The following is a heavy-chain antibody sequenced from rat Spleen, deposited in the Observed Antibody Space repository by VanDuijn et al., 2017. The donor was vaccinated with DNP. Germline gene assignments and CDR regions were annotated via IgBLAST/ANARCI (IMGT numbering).Heavy chain of an antibody. D-gene: IGHD1-10*01. V-gene: IGHV4-2*01. CDR3: ARHRTTSPYYYFMDA. CDR1: EFNFNDYW. CDR2: IHKDSSTI. J-gene: IGHJ4*01. Sequence: EVKLVEFGGGLVQPGRSLKLSCAASEFNFNDYWMGWVRQAPGKGLEWIGQIHKDSSTINYIPSLKEKITISRDNAQKTLYLQMDSLRSEDTATYYCARHRTTSPYYYFMDAWGQGASVTVSS.